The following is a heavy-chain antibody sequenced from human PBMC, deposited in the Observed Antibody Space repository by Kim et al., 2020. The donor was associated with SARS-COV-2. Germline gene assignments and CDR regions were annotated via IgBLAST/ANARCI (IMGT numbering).Heavy chain of an antibody. V-gene: IGHV4-39*07. CDR1: GGSISSSSYY. D-gene: IGHD2-8*01. CDR2: IYYSGST. J-gene: IGHJ4*02. Sequence: SETLSLTCTVSGGSISSSSYYWGWIRQPPGKGLEWIGSIYYSGSTYYNPSLKSRVTISVDTSKNQFSLKLSSVTAADTAVYYCARDNGGTFDYWGQGTLVTVSS. CDR3: ARDNGGTFDY.